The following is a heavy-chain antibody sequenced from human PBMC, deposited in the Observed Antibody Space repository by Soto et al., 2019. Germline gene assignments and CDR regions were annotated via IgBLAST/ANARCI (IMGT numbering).Heavy chain of an antibody. CDR3: SIGVRGYSNGYYYALDV. V-gene: IGHV4-59*13. D-gene: IGHD5-12*01. J-gene: IGHJ6*02. CDR2: IDYSGST. Sequence: WTWARYSSGRGREWIGYIDYSGSTNYNPSLKSRVTISVDTSKNQFSLKLSSVIAADTAVYYCSIGVRGYSNGYYYALDVCVQWNTVP.